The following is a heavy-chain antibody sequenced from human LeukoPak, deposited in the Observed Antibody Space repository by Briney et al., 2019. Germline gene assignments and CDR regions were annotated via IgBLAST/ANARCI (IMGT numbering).Heavy chain of an antibody. Sequence: GGSLRLSCTASGFTFSSYAMSWVRQAPGKGLEWVSAISGSGGSTHYADSVKGRFTISRGNSKNTLYLQMNSLRAEDTAVYYCAKVLNYYGSGYFDYWGQGTLVTVSS. CDR3: AKVLNYYGSGYFDY. J-gene: IGHJ4*02. CDR1: GFTFSSYA. CDR2: ISGSGGST. V-gene: IGHV3-23*01. D-gene: IGHD3-10*01.